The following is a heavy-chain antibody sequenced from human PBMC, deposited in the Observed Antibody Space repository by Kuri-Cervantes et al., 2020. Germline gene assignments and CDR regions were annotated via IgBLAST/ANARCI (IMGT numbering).Heavy chain of an antibody. CDR2: INPSGGST. D-gene: IGHD3-10*01. CDR1: GYTFTSYY. Sequence: ASVKVSCKASGYTFTSYYMHWVRQAPGQGLEWMGIINPSGGSTNYAQKFQGRVTITADESTSTAYVELSSLRSEDTAVYYCARARRTDYKVRGHYYYYMDVWGKGTTVTVSS. V-gene: IGHV1-46*01. CDR3: ARARRTDYKVRGHYYYYMDV. J-gene: IGHJ6*03.